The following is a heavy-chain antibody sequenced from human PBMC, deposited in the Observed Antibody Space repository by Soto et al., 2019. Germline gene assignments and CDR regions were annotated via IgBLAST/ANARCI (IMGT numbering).Heavy chain of an antibody. CDR3: ATLESPTTQRNYYYYGMDV. Sequence: PSETLSLTCAVYGGSFSDYYWNCIRQPPGKGLEWIGEINHSGTTNYNPSLKSRVTMSVDTSKNQFSLRLNSVTAADTAVCYCATLESPTTQRNYYYYGMDVWGQGTTVTVSS. V-gene: IGHV4-34*01. D-gene: IGHD1-1*01. J-gene: IGHJ6*02. CDR1: GGSFSDYY. CDR2: INHSGTT.